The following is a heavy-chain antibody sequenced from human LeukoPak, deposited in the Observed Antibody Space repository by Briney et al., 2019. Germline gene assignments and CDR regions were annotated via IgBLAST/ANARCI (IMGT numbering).Heavy chain of an antibody. D-gene: IGHD3-3*01. CDR1: GGSISSYY. J-gene: IGHJ4*02. Sequence: SETLSLTRTVSGGSISSYYWSWIRQPAGKGLEWIGRIYTSGSTNYNPSLKSRVTMSVDTSKNQFSLKLSSVTAADTAVYYCAREAITIFGVVIGYFDYWGQGTLVTVSS. V-gene: IGHV4-4*07. CDR2: IYTSGST. CDR3: AREAITIFGVVIGYFDY.